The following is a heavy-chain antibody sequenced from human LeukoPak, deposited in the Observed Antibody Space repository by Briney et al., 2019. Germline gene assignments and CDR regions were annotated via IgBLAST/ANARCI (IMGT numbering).Heavy chain of an antibody. CDR3: ARDGVEFYNWFDP. CDR2: ISYDGSKD. Sequence: GGSLRLSCAASGFNLRSYAMHWVRQAPGKGLEWVAVISYDGSKDNFAESVRGRFTISRDNSKNTLYLQMNSLRPEDTAVYYCARDGVEFYNWFDPWGQGTLVTVSS. D-gene: IGHD2-21*01. V-gene: IGHV3-30*03. J-gene: IGHJ5*02. CDR1: GFNLRSYA.